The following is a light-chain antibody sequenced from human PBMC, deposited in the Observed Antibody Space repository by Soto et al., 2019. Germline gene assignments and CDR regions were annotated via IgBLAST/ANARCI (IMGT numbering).Light chain of an antibody. Sequence: QSVLTQPASVSGSPGQSITISCTGSSSDVGGYNYVSWYQHHPGKAPKLMIYDVSNRPSGVSNRFSASKSGNTASLTISGLQPEDEADYYYSSYTRSNTWMFGGGTKLTVL. CDR2: DVS. CDR1: SSDVGGYNY. J-gene: IGLJ3*02. CDR3: SSYTRSNTWM. V-gene: IGLV2-14*03.